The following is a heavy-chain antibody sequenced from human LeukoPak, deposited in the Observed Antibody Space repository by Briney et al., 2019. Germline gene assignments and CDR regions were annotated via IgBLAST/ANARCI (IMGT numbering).Heavy chain of an antibody. CDR2: IKEDGSRK. CDR3: VRDADIVVDIAHYDAFDI. V-gene: IGHV3-7*01. D-gene: IGHD2-21*01. CDR1: GFAFSTYY. Sequence: PGGSLRLSCAASGFAFSTYYMIWVRQAPGKGLEWVANIKEDGSRKSYVDSVKGRFTISRDNTQNSLYLQMNSLRAEDTAVYYCVRDADIVVDIAHYDAFDIWGQGTKVTVSS. J-gene: IGHJ3*02.